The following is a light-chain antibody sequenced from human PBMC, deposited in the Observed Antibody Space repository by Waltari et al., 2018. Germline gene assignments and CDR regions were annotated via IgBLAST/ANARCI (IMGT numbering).Light chain of an antibody. V-gene: IGKV3-15*01. CDR3: QQYNHWPPYT. J-gene: IGKJ2*01. CDR1: QSFGSN. Sequence: EIVMTQSQPTLSVSPGVTASFSCRTSQSFGSNLAGYQEKPGQAPRLLIYGAYNRATGSPARFSGSGSGTEFTLTISSLQSEDFAVYYCQQYNHWPPYTFGQGTKLEIK. CDR2: GAY.